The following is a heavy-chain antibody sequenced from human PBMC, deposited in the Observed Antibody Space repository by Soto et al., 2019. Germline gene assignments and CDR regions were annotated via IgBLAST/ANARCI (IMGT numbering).Heavy chain of an antibody. J-gene: IGHJ4*02. V-gene: IGHV3-30*18. CDR2: ISYDGSNK. Sequence: QVQLVESGGGVVQPGRSLRLSCAASGFTFSSYGMHWVRQAPGKGLEWVAVISYDGSNKYYADSVKGRFTISRDNSKNSLYLQMNGLRAEDTAVYYCEKGLIRYSYGHEYFDYWGQGTLVTVSS. D-gene: IGHD5-18*01. CDR1: GFTFSSYG. CDR3: EKGLIRYSYGHEYFDY.